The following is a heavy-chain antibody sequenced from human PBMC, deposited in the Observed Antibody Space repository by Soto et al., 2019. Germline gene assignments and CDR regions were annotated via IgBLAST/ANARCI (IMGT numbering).Heavy chain of an antibody. V-gene: IGHV4-30-4*01. J-gene: IGHJ4*02. D-gene: IGHD3-22*01. CDR2: IYYSGST. CDR1: GGSISTGDYY. Sequence: PSETLSLTCTVSGGSISTGDYYWSWIRQPPGKGLQWIGYIYYSGSTHYTPSLKSRVTISVDTSKKQFSLKPNSVTAADTAVYYCASVVKTRRDYYDSSEHPFSFDYWGQGAMVTVSS. CDR3: ASVVKTRRDYYDSSEHPFSFDY.